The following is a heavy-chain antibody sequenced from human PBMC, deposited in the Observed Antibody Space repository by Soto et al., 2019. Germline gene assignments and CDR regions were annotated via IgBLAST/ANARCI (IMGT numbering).Heavy chain of an antibody. CDR3: ARSESNDYVWGSYDHSFDY. J-gene: IGHJ4*02. CDR1: GGSISSSNW. CDR2: IYHSGST. V-gene: IGHV4-4*02. Sequence: TETLSLTCAVSGGSISSSNWWSWVRQPPGKGLEWIGEIYHSGSTNYNPSLKSRVTISVDKSKNQFSLKLSSVTAADTAVYYCARSESNDYVWGSYDHSFDYWGQGTLVTVSS. D-gene: IGHD3-16*01.